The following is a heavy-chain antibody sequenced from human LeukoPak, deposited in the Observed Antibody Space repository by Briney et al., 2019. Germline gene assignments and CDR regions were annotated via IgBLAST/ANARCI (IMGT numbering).Heavy chain of an antibody. CDR1: QFTFSNYA. V-gene: IGHV3-23*01. CDR2: ISGSGNTT. CDR3: AKGGRSSGWYGTFDY. Sequence: GGSLRLSCAASQFTFSNYAMSWVRQAPGKGLEWVSAISGSGNTTYFGDSVKGRFTISRDNSKNTLYLQMNSLRAEDTAVYYCAKGGRSSGWYGTFDYWGQGTLVTVSS. D-gene: IGHD6-19*01. J-gene: IGHJ4*02.